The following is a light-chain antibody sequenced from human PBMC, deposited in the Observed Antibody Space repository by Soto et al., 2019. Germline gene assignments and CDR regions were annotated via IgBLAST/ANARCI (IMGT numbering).Light chain of an antibody. CDR2: ANS. CDR1: SSNIGAGYD. J-gene: IGLJ7*01. Sequence: QSVLTQPPSVSGAPGQRVTISCTESSSNIGAGYDVHWYQQLPGTAPKLLIYANSNRPSGVPDRFSGSKSGTSASLVITGLQAEDEADYYCQSYDSSLSAWVFGGGTQLTVL. V-gene: IGLV1-40*01. CDR3: QSYDSSLSAWV.